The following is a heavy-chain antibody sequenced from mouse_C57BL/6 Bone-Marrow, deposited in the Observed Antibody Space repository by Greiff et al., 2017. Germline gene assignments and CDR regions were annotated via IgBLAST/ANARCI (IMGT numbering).Heavy chain of an antibody. J-gene: IGHJ2*01. V-gene: IGHV1-63*01. CDR1: GYTFTNYW. Sequence: VKLVESGAELVRPGTSVKMSCKASGYTFTNYWIGWAKQRPGHGLEWIGDIYPGGGYTNYNEKFKGKATLTADKASSTAYMQFSSLTSEDSAIYYCARSIYYYCSSFFDYWGQGTTLTVSS. D-gene: IGHD1-1*01. CDR2: IYPGGGYT. CDR3: ARSIYYYCSSFFDY.